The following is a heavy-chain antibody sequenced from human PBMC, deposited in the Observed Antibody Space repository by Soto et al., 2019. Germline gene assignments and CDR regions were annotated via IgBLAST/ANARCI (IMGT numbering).Heavy chain of an antibody. CDR1: GGSFSGFY. CDR3: ARRDSRV. CDR2: IDQSGTT. J-gene: IGHJ4*02. V-gene: IGHV4-34*01. D-gene: IGHD2-21*02. Sequence: QVQLQQWGAGLLTPSETLSLTCAVYGGSFSGFYWNWIRQPPGKGLEWIGEIDQSGTTTYNPSLKSRVIISADPSKNEFSLTLTSVTAADAAVYYCARRDSRVWGQGTLVTVS.